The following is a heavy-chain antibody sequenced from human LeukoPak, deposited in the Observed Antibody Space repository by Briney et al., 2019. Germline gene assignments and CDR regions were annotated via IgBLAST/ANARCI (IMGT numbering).Heavy chain of an antibody. CDR1: GYTFTSYY. V-gene: IGHV1-46*01. J-gene: IGHJ4*02. CDR2: INPSGGST. CDR3: ARDGHQRIVVVPAAMPDY. D-gene: IGHD2-2*01. Sequence: GASVKVSCKASGYTFTSYYMHWVRQAPGQGLEWMGIINPSGGSTSYPQKFQGRVTMTRDTSISTAYMELSRLRSDDTAVYYCARDGHQRIVVVPAAMPDYWGQGTLVTVSS.